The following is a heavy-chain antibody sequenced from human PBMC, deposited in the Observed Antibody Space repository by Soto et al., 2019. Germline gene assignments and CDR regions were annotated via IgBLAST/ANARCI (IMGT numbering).Heavy chain of an antibody. Sequence: SETLSLTCTVSGGSISSYYWSWIRQPPGKGLEWIGYIYYSGSTNYNPSLKSRVTISVDTSKNQFSLKLSSVTAADTAVYYCARAHQLPMGGWFDPWGQGTLVTVSS. CDR1: GGSISSYY. CDR2: IYYSGST. D-gene: IGHD2-2*01. V-gene: IGHV4-59*01. J-gene: IGHJ5*02. CDR3: ARAHQLPMGGWFDP.